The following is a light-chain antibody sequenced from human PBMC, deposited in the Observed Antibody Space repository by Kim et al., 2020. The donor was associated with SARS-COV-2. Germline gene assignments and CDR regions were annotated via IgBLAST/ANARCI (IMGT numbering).Light chain of an antibody. J-gene: IGLJ3*02. CDR1: SSNIGTNT. Sequence: ELTQPPSASGTPGQRITISCSGSSSNIGTNTVNWYQQLPGTAPKLLIYSNNQRPSGVPDQFSGSKSGTSASLAISGLQSEDEADYYCAAWDDSLNGWVFGGGTQLTVL. CDR3: AAWDDSLNGWV. V-gene: IGLV1-44*01. CDR2: SNN.